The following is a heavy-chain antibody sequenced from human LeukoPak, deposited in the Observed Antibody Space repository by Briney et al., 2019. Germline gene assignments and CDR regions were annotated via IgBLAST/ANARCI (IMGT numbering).Heavy chain of an antibody. Sequence: PGGSLRLSCAASGFTFSSYVMHWVSQAPGKGLEWVAVIWYDGFNKYYADSVKGRFTISRDNSKNTLYLQMNSRRAEDTAVYYCARDLGNWGWNDFWGQGTLVTVSS. V-gene: IGHV3-33*08. CDR1: GFTFSSYV. D-gene: IGHD7-27*01. CDR3: ARDLGNWGWNDF. J-gene: IGHJ4*02. CDR2: IWYDGFNK.